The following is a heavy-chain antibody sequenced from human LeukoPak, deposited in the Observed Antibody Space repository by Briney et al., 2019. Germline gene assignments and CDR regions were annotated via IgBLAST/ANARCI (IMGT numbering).Heavy chain of an antibody. CDR2: IYYSGST. J-gene: IGHJ3*02. CDR3: AREVDYGDPQNAFDI. D-gene: IGHD4-17*01. V-gene: IGHV4-59*01. Sequence: PSETLSLTCTVSGGSISSYYWSWIRQPPGKGLEWIGYIYYSGSTNYNPSFKSRVTISVDTSKNQFSLKLSSVSAADTAVYYCAREVDYGDPQNAFDIWGQGTMVTVSS. CDR1: GGSISSYY.